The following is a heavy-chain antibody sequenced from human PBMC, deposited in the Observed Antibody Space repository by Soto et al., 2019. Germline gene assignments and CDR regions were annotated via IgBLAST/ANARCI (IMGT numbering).Heavy chain of an antibody. V-gene: IGHV1-46*02. D-gene: IGHD2-21*02. CDR2: IHPSGGGT. Sequence: QVQLVQSGAEVRKPGASVKFSCKPSGYTFNTYYLHWLRQAPGQALEWMGVIHPSGGGTTYAQKFLGRLTVPRDTSTTTVFMELSSLRSDDTAVYYCARGGHIAVVTASFDSWGQGTLVNVSS. CDR3: ARGGHIAVVTASFDS. J-gene: IGHJ4*02. CDR1: GYTFNTYY.